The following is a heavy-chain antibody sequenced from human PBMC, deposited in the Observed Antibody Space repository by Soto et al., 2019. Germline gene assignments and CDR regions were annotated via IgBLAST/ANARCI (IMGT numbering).Heavy chain of an antibody. J-gene: IGHJ4*02. CDR2: IYYSGST. CDR3: ARSPDYDIVGVPFDY. Sequence: QVQLQESGPGLVKPSQTLSLTCTVSGGSISSGGYYWSWIRQHPGKGLEWIGYIYYSGSTYYNPSLKSRVTLSVDSSKNPFSQKLSSVTAADTAVYYCARSPDYDIVGVPFDYWGQGTLVTVSS. V-gene: IGHV4-31*03. D-gene: IGHD3-9*01. CDR1: GGSISSGGYY.